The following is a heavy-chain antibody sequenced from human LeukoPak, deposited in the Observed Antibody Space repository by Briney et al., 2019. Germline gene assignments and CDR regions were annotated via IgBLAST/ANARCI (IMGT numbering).Heavy chain of an antibody. CDR2: IYYSGST. D-gene: IGHD3-22*01. CDR3: AREYYYDSSGYYGDAFDI. CDR1: GGSISSYY. V-gene: IGHV4-59*01. J-gene: IGHJ3*02. Sequence: SETLSLTCTVSGGSISSYYWSWIRQPPGKGLEWIRYIYYSGSTNYNPSLKSRVTISVDTSKNQFSLKLSSVTAADTAVYYCAREYYYDSSGYYGDAFDIWGQGTMVTVSS.